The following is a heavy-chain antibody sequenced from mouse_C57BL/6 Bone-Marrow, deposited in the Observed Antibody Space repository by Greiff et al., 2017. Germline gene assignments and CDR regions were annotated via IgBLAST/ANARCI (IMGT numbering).Heavy chain of an antibody. CDR3: ATGGYNEYDGGDYFDY. CDR2: INPNNGGT. V-gene: IGHV1-26*01. Sequence: VQLQQSGPELVKPGASVKISCKASGYTFTDYYMNWVKQSHGKSLEWIGDINPNNGGTSYNQKFQGKATLTVDKSSSTAYKELRRLTSEDSAVYYCATGGYNEYDGGDYFDYWGQGTTLTVSS. CDR1: GYTFTDYY. J-gene: IGHJ2*01. D-gene: IGHD2-4*01.